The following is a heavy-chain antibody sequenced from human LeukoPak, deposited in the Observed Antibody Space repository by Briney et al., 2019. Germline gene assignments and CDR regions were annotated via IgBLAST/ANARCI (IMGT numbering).Heavy chain of an antibody. CDR3: ARGFRGRIRKTYYYDSSGYYGEGLDY. J-gene: IGHJ4*02. CDR1: GGSFSGYY. CDR2: INHSGST. Sequence: SETLSLTCAVYGGSFSGYYWSWIRQPPGKGLEWIGEINHSGSTNYNPSLKSRVTISVDTSKSQFSLKLSSVTAADTAVYYCARGFRGRIRKTYYYDSSGYYGEGLDYWGQGTLVTVSS. V-gene: IGHV4-34*01. D-gene: IGHD3-22*01.